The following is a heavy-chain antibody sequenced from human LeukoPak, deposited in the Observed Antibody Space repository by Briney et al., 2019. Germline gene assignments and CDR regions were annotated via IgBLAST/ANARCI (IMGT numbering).Heavy chain of an antibody. Sequence: GGSLRLSCTASGFTFSSYAMSWVRQAPGKGLEWVSAISGSGGSTYYADSVKGRFTISIDNSKNTLYLQMNSLRAEDTAVYYCAKDVGSSGWLFDYWGQGTLVTVSS. CDR1: GFTFSSYA. J-gene: IGHJ4*02. CDR2: ISGSGGST. V-gene: IGHV3-23*01. CDR3: AKDVGSSGWLFDY. D-gene: IGHD6-19*01.